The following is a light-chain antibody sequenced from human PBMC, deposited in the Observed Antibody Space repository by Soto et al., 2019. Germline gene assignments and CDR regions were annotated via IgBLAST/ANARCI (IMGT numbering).Light chain of an antibody. J-gene: IGKJ1*01. Sequence: EVVLTQSPASLSLSPGERATLSCRASQSVSAYLAWYQQKAGQAPRLLIYGASNRATGIPDRFSGSGSGTDFTLTISRLEPEDFAVYYCQQYGSSGTFGQGTKVDIK. CDR3: QQYGSSGT. CDR2: GAS. V-gene: IGKV3-20*01. CDR1: QSVSAY.